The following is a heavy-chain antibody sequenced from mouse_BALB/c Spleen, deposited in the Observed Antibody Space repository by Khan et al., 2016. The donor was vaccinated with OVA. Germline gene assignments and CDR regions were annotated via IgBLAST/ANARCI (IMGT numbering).Heavy chain of an antibody. CDR3: ARGGGTAPFAY. V-gene: IGHV5-15*02. CDR1: GFTFSDYG. D-gene: IGHD1-2*01. J-gene: IGHJ3*01. Sequence: EVELVESGGGLVQPGGSRKLSCAASGFTFSDYGMAWVRQAPGKGPEWVAFICDLAYTIYYADTVTGRFTISRENAKNTLYLEMSSLRSEDTAIYYCARGGGTAPFAYWGLGTLVTVSA. CDR2: ICDLAYTI.